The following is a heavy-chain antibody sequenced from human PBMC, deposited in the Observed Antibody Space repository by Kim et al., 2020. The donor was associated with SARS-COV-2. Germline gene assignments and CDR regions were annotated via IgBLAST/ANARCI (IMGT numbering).Heavy chain of an antibody. CDR2: IYYSGST. CDR3: AREVGCSSTSCYVYFDY. V-gene: IGHV4-59*13. D-gene: IGHD2-2*01. J-gene: IGHJ4*02. Sequence: SETLSLTCTVSGGSISSYYWSWIRQPPGKGLEWIGYIYYSGSTNYNPSLKSRVTISVDTSKNQFSLKLSSVTAADTAVYYCAREVGCSSTSCYVYFDYWGQGTLVTVSS. CDR1: GGSISSYY.